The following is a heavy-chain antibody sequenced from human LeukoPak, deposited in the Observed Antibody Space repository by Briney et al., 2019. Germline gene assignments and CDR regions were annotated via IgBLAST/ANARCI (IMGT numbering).Heavy chain of an antibody. Sequence: GGSLRLSCAASGFTFSSYAMSWVRQAPGKGLEWVSAISGSGGSTYYADSVKGRFTISRDNSKNTLYLQMNSLRAEDTAVYYCAKWRIVATTGYYFDYRGQGTLVTVSS. CDR3: AKWRIVATTGYYFDY. CDR1: GFTFSSYA. D-gene: IGHD5-12*01. CDR2: ISGSGGST. V-gene: IGHV3-23*01. J-gene: IGHJ4*02.